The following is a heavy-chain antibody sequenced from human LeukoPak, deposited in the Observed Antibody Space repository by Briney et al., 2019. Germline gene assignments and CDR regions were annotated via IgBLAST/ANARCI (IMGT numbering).Heavy chain of an antibody. CDR3: AREVPTVVTHRRGPVDY. J-gene: IGHJ4*02. Sequence: ASVKVSCKASGYTFTSYYMHWVRQAPGQGLEWMGIINPSGGSTSYAQKFQGRVTMTRDTSTSTVYMELSSLRSEDTAVYYCAREVPTVVTHRRGPVDYWGQGTLVTVSS. CDR2: INPSGGST. CDR1: GYTFTSYY. V-gene: IGHV1-46*01. D-gene: IGHD4-23*01.